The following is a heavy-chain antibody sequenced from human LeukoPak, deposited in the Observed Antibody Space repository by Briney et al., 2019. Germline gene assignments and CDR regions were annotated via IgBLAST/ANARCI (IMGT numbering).Heavy chain of an antibody. D-gene: IGHD2-2*01. CDR3: ARRFCSSTSCYAGLDQ. CDR2: ISGSGGST. Sequence: GGSLRLSCAASGFTFSSYAMSWVRQAPGKGLEWVSAISGSGGSTYHAASVKGRFTISRDNSKNTLYLQMNSLRAEDTALYYCARRFCSSTSCYAGLDQWGQGTLVTVSS. CDR1: GFTFSSYA. V-gene: IGHV3-23*01. J-gene: IGHJ4*02.